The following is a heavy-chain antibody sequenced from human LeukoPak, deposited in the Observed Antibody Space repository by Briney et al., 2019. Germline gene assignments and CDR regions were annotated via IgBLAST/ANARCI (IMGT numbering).Heavy chain of an antibody. CDR2: INTDGSST. CDR1: GFTFSSYW. D-gene: IGHD1-7*01. CDR3: AKDRRGNWNYVGHFDH. Sequence: PGGSLRLSCAASGFTFSSYWMHWVRQAPGKGLVWVSRINTDGSSTTYADSVKGRFTISRDNSMNTLYLQMDNLRAEDTAVYYCAKDRRGNWNYVGHFDHWGQGTLVTVSS. V-gene: IGHV3-74*01. J-gene: IGHJ4*02.